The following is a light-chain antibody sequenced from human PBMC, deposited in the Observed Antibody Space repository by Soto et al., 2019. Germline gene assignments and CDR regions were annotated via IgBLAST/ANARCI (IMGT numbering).Light chain of an antibody. CDR3: HQYDSWT. J-gene: IGKJ1*01. V-gene: IGKV3-20*01. CDR2: GAS. CDR1: QSVSSSF. Sequence: DIVLTQSPGTLSLSPGERATLSCRASQSVSSSFLAWYQQKPGQAPRLLIYGASNRATGIPDRFSGSGSGTDFTLTISRLEPEDLAVYYCHQYDSWTLGQGTKVDIK.